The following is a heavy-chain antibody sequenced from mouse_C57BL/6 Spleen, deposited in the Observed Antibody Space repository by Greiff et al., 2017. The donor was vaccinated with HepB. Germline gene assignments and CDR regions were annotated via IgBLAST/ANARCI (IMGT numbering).Heavy chain of an antibody. CDR2: SRNKANDYTT. Sequence: EVNVVESGGGLVQSGRSLRLSCATSGFTFSDFYMEWVRQAPGKGLEWIAASRNKANDYTTEYSASVKGRFIVSRDTSQSILYLQMNALRAEDTAIYYCARDGDYSWFAYWGQGTLVTVSA. J-gene: IGHJ3*01. CDR3: ARDGDYSWFAY. V-gene: IGHV7-1*01. CDR1: GFTFSDFY. D-gene: IGHD1-1*01.